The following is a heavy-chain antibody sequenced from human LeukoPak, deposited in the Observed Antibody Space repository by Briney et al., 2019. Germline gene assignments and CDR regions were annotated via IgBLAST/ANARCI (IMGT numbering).Heavy chain of an antibody. J-gene: IGHJ4*02. D-gene: IGHD1-20*01. CDR3: ARGPYITVASLDY. CDR2: INTNTGNP. Sequence: ASVKVSCKASGYTFASYAMTWVRQAPGQGLEWMGWINTNTGNPTYAQGFTGRFVFSLDTSVSTAYLQISSLKAEDTAVYYCARGPYITVASLDYWGQGTLVTISS. CDR1: GYTFASYA. V-gene: IGHV7-4-1*02.